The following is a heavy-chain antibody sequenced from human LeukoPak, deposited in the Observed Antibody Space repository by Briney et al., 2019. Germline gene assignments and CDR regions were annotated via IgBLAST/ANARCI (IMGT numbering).Heavy chain of an antibody. Sequence: GGSLRLSCAASGFTFSSYSMNWVRQAPGKGLEWVSSISSSSSYVYYADSVKGRFTISRDNAKNSLYLQMNSLRAEDTAVYYCASMAPLASCDYGGQETVVSVSS. CDR2: ISSSSSYV. CDR1: GFTFSSYS. D-gene: IGHD5-24*01. CDR3: ASMAPLASCDY. J-gene: IGHJ4*02. V-gene: IGHV3-21*01.